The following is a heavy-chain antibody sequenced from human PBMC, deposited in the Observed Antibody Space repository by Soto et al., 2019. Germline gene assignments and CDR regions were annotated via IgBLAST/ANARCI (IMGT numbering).Heavy chain of an antibody. V-gene: IGHV1-3*05. Sequence: QVQVVQSGAEEKKPGASVKVSCKASGYTFINYAMYWVRQAPGQRLEWMGWINAGNGNTKYSQKFQGRVTTTRDTSASTAYMELSSLRSEDTAVYYCARAVQLGGDVWGQGATFTVSS. CDR2: INAGNGNT. D-gene: IGHD5-18*01. CDR1: GYTFINYA. CDR3: ARAVQLGGDV. J-gene: IGHJ6*02.